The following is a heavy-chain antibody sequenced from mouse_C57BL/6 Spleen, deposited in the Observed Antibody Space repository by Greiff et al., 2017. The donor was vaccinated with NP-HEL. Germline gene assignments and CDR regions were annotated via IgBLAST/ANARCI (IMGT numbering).Heavy chain of an antibody. CDR3: ARPSYYSNDFDY. CDR2: ISGGGGNN. J-gene: IGHJ2*01. CDR1: GFTFSSYT. D-gene: IGHD2-5*01. V-gene: IGHV5-9*01. Sequence: EVKLVESGGGLVKPGGSLKLSCAASGFTFSSYTMSWVRQTPEKRLEWVATISGGGGNNYYPDSVKGRFTISRYNAKNTLYLQMSSLRSEDTALYYCARPSYYSNDFDYWGQGTTLTVSS.